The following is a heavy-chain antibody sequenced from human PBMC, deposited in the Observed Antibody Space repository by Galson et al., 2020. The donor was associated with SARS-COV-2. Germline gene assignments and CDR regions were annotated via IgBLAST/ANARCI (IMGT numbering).Heavy chain of an antibody. V-gene: IGHV3-30*04. CDR2: ISYDGSNK. Sequence: GGSLRLSCAASGFTFSSYAMHWVRQAPGKGLEWVAVISYDGSNKYYADSVKGRFTISRDNSKNTLYLQMNSLRAEDTAVYYCARDLGMATISPLDYWGQGTLVTVSS. CDR3: ARDLGMATISPLDY. CDR1: GFTFSSYA. J-gene: IGHJ4*02. D-gene: IGHD5-12*01.